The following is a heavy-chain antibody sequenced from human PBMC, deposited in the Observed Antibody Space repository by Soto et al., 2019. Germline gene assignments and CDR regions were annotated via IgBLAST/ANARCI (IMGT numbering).Heavy chain of an antibody. Sequence: QVQLVESGGGVVQPGRSLTLSCAASGFSVSDFGMNWVRQAPGKGLEWVAVIWYDGVNRYYEDSVKGRFTISRDNSMNKLYLEMNSLRAEDTAFYYCARAARTMVTQAPYYLDSWGQGTLVTVSS. V-gene: IGHV3-33*01. D-gene: IGHD4-17*01. CDR2: IWYDGVNR. CDR1: GFSVSDFG. CDR3: ARAARTMVTQAPYYLDS. J-gene: IGHJ4*02.